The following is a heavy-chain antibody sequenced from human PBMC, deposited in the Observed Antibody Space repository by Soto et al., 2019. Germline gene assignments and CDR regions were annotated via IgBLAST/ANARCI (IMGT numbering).Heavy chain of an antibody. D-gene: IGHD7-27*01. J-gene: IGHJ3*02. Sequence: PSETLSLTCTVSGGSISSYYWSWIRQPPGKGLEWIGYIYYSGITNYNPSLKSRVTISVETSKNQFSLKLSSVTAADTAVYYCARGAWASAFDIWGQGTMDTVSS. CDR1: GGSISSYY. V-gene: IGHV4-59*08. CDR2: IYYSGIT. CDR3: ARGAWASAFDI.